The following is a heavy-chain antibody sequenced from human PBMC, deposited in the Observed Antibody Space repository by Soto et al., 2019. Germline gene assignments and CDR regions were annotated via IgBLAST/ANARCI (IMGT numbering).Heavy chain of an antibody. V-gene: IGHV1-2*04. CDR1: GYTFTGYY. D-gene: IGHD3-10*01. CDR2: INPNSGGT. CDR3: ARGKWFGELFDVAGWFDP. Sequence: QVQLVQSGAEVKKPGASVKVSCKASGYTFTGYYMHWVRQAPGQGLEWMGWINPNSGGTNYAQKFQGWVTVTRDTSISTAYMELSRLRSDDTAVYYCARGKWFGELFDVAGWFDPWGQGTLVTVSS. J-gene: IGHJ5*02.